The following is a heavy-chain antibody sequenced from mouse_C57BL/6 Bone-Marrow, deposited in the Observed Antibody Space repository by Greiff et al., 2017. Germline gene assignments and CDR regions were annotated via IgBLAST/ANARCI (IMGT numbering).Heavy chain of an antibody. CDR2: INPNNGGT. Sequence: EVQLQQSGPELVKPGASVKISCKASGYTFTDYYMNWVKQSHGKSLEWIGDINPNNGGTSYNQKFKGKATLTVDKSSSTAYMELRSLTSEDSAVYYCAGNYGGDYFDCWGQGTTLTVSS. D-gene: IGHD1-1*01. V-gene: IGHV1-26*01. J-gene: IGHJ2*01. CDR1: GYTFTDYY. CDR3: AGNYGGDYFDC.